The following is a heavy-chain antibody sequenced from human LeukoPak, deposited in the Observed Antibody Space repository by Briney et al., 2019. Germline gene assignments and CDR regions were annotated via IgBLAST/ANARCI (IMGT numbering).Heavy chain of an antibody. CDR3: AKGSHRYYYGSGTDFDY. D-gene: IGHD3-10*01. CDR1: GFTLSSCA. CDR2: ISGSGGST. J-gene: IGHJ4*02. V-gene: IGHV3-23*01. Sequence: GGSLRLSCTASGFTLSSCAMSWVRQAPGKGLEWVSAISGSGGSTYYADSVKGRFTISRDNSKNTLYLQMNSLRAEDTAVYYCAKGSHRYYYGSGTDFDYWGQGTLVTVSS.